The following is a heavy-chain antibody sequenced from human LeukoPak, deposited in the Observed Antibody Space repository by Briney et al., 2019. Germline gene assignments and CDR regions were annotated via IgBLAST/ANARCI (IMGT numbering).Heavy chain of an antibody. Sequence: PGGSLRLSCAASGFTFSSYAMHWVRQAPGKGLEWVAVISYDGSNKYYADSVKGRFTISRDNSKNTLYLQMNSLRAEDTAVYYCAKDLGPKLDTWGQGTLVTVSS. J-gene: IGHJ5*02. V-gene: IGHV3-30*04. CDR1: GFTFSSYA. CDR3: AKDLGPKLDT. CDR2: ISYDGSNK.